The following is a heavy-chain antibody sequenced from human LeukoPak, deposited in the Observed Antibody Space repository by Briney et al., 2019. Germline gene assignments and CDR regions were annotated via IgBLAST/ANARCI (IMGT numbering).Heavy chain of an antibody. D-gene: IGHD2-2*01. CDR2: ISAYNGNT. J-gene: IGHJ5*02. CDR1: GYTFTSYG. Sequence: ASVKVSCKASGYTFTSYGISWVRQPPGQGLEWMGCISAYNGNTNYAQKLQGRVTMNTDTSTSTAYMELRSLRSDDTAVYYCARGCRYCSSTSCPDPYWFDPWGQGTLVTVSS. CDR3: ARGCRYCSSTSCPDPYWFDP. V-gene: IGHV1-18*01.